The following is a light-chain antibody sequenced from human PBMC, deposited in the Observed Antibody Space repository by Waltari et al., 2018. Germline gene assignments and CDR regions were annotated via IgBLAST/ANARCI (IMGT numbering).Light chain of an antibody. V-gene: IGKV4-1*01. CDR1: HTVFYPDNNTY. Sequence: DIVITQSPHPLSLSLGEKATITCNATHTVFYPDNNTYLGWYQQKPGQPPMVLIKWASTRDPGVPDRFVGSGSGTDFTLTINRLEAEDVAVYYCQQYFGTPVTFGQGTRLEIK. J-gene: IGKJ2*01. CDR2: WAS. CDR3: QQYFGTPVT.